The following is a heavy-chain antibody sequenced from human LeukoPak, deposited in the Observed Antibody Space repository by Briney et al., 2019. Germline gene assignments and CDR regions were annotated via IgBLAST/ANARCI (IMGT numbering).Heavy chain of an antibody. J-gene: IGHJ4*02. V-gene: IGHV1-46*03. CDR2: VNPTDGGT. D-gene: IGHD1-26*01. Sequence: ASVKVSCKTSGYTLTTFYLHWVRQAPGQGLEWMGIVNPTDGGTAYAQKFQGRVTMTRDTSMSTLYMELSSLRSGDTAMYFCTRSHIVGAPGDFDYWGQGTLVTVSS. CDR3: TRSHIVGAPGDFDY. CDR1: GYTLTTFY.